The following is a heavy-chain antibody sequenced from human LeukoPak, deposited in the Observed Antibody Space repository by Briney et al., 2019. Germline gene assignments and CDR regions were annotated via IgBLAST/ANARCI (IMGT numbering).Heavy chain of an antibody. J-gene: IGHJ5*02. CDR1: GFTFSSYA. D-gene: IGHD6-19*01. V-gene: IGHV3-23*01. Sequence: PGGSLRLSCVVSGFTFSSYAMSWVRQAPGKGLEWVSGISGSGDSTNYADSVKGQFTISRDNFKNTVSLQMINLRAEDTAVYYCARDIIAVAGTSWFDPWGQGTLVTVSS. CDR2: ISGSGDST. CDR3: ARDIIAVAGTSWFDP.